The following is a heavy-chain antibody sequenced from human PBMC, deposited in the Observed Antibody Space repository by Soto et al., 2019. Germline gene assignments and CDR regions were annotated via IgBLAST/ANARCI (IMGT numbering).Heavy chain of an antibody. Sequence: QVQLVQSGAEVKKPGASVTVSCRASGYTFTNFGVTWVRRAPGQGLEWMGWISAYTDTPNYAQKFQGRITMTIDTSPRTAYMDLRGLTSDDTAVYYCARVIPGVEAWFDPWGQGTLVTVSS. V-gene: IGHV1-18*01. CDR3: ARVIPGVEAWFDP. CDR1: GYTFTNFG. J-gene: IGHJ5*02. D-gene: IGHD2-2*01. CDR2: ISAYTDTP.